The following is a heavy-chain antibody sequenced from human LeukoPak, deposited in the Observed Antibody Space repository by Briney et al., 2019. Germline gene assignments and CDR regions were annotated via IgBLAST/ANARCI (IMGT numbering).Heavy chain of an antibody. CDR3: ARGLGVVTYHFDY. CDR2: ISSSSSTI. CDR1: GLTISSYS. J-gene: IGHJ4*02. Sequence: GGSLRLSCAASGLTISSYSMNWVRQAPGKGLQWVSYISSSSSTIYYADSVKGRFTISRDNAKNSLYLQMNSLRAEDTALYYCARGLGVVTYHFDYWGQGTLVTVSS. V-gene: IGHV3-48*01. D-gene: IGHD2-21*02.